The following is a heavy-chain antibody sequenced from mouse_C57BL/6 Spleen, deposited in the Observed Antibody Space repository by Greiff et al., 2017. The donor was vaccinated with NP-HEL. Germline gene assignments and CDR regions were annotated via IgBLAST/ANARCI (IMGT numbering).Heavy chain of an antibody. D-gene: IGHD1-1*01. Sequence: VQLQQSGAELVKPGASVKISCKASGYAFSSYWMNWVKQRPGKGLEWIGQIYPGDGDTNYNGKFKGKATLTADKSSSTTYMQLSSLTSEDSAVYFCARYSYGSSPFAYWGQGTLVTVSA. V-gene: IGHV1-80*01. CDR2: IYPGDGDT. J-gene: IGHJ3*01. CDR3: ARYSYGSSPFAY. CDR1: GYAFSSYW.